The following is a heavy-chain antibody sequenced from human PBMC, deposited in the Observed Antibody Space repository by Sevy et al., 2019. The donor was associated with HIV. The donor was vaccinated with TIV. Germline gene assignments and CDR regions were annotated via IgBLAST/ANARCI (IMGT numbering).Heavy chain of an antibody. V-gene: IGHV5-51*01. CDR1: GYSFTSYW. CDR2: IYPGDSDT. CDR3: ARAVTHEEHYYYYGMDV. J-gene: IGHJ6*02. D-gene: IGHD4-17*01. Sequence: GESLKISGKGSGYSFTSYWIGWVRQMPGKGLEWMGIIYPGDSDTRYSPSFQGQVTISADKSISTAYLQWSSLKASDTAMYYCARAVTHEEHYYYYGMDVWGQGTTVTVSS.